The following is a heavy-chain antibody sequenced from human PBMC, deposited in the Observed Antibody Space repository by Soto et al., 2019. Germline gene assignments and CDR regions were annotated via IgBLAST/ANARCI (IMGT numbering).Heavy chain of an antibody. CDR2: ISDTGGST. CDR1: GFTFSSSA. J-gene: IGHJ4*01. D-gene: IGHD6-13*01. V-gene: IGHV3-23*01. CDR3: AKDLKGPSGWSRFXY. Sequence: PGGSLRLSCAASGFTFSSSALSWVRQAPGKGLEWVSAISDTGGSTYYADSVKGRFTISRDNSKNTLYLQMNSLRAEDTAVYYCAKDLKGPSGWSRFXYWGQGTLVTVSS.